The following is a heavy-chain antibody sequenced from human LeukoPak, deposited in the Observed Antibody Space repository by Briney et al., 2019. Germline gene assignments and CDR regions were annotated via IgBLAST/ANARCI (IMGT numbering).Heavy chain of an antibody. Sequence: SETLSLTCTVSGGSISSGDYYWSWIRQPPGKGLEWIGYIYYSGSTYYNPSLKSRVTISVDTSKNQFSLKLSSVTAADTAVYSCASYGDFYIDYWGQGTLVTVSS. J-gene: IGHJ4*02. D-gene: IGHD4-17*01. CDR1: GGSISSGDYY. V-gene: IGHV4-30-4*02. CDR2: IYYSGST. CDR3: ASYGDFYIDY.